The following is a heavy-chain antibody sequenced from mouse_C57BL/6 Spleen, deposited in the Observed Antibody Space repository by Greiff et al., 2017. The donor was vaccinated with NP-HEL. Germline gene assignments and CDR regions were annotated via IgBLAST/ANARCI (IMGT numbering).Heavy chain of an antibody. V-gene: IGHV1-81*01. CDR2: IYPRSGNT. CDR3: AREETG. D-gene: IGHD4-1*01. J-gene: IGHJ3*02. Sequence: VQVVESGAELARPGASVKLSCKASGYTFTSYGISWVKQRTGQGLEWIGEIYPRSGNTYYNERFKGKATLTADKSSSTAYMELRGLTSEDSAVYFCAREETGWGQGTLVTVSA. CDR1: GYTFTSYG.